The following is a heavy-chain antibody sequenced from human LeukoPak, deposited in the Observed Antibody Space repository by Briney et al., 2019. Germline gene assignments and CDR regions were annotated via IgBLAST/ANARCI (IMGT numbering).Heavy chain of an antibody. CDR3: ARRGAARANNWFDP. Sequence: SQTLSLTCTVSGGSISSGGYSWSWIRQHPGKGLEWIGYIYYSGSTYYNPSLKSRVTISVDTSKNQFSLKLSSVTAADTAVYYCARRGAARANNWFDPWGQGTLVTVSS. CDR1: GGSISSGGYS. CDR2: IYYSGST. V-gene: IGHV4-31*03. D-gene: IGHD6-6*01. J-gene: IGHJ5*02.